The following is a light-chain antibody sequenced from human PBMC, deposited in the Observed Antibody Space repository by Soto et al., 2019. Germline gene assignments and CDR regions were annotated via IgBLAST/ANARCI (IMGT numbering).Light chain of an antibody. CDR1: SSDVGAYNY. CDR2: DVS. CDR3: SSYTSSSTVV. Sequence: QYALTQPASVSGSPGQSITISCTGTSSDVGAYNYVSWYQHHPGKAPKLLIYDVSHRPSGVSNRFSGSKSGNTASLTISGLQAEDEADYYCSSYTSSSTVVFGGGTKLTVL. V-gene: IGLV2-14*03. J-gene: IGLJ2*01.